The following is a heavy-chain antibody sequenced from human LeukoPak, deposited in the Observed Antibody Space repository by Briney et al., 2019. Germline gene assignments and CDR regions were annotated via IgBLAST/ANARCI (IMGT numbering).Heavy chain of an antibody. J-gene: IGHJ4*02. CDR3: ARHDLPDFWSGYLMGTFDY. CDR1: GGSFSGYY. V-gene: IGHV4-34*01. CDR2: IYYSGST. D-gene: IGHD3-3*01. Sequence: SETLSLTCAVYGGSFSGYYWSWIRQPPGKGLEWIGSIYYSGSTYYNPSLKSRVTISVDTSKNQFSLKLSSVTAADTAVYYCARHDLPDFWSGYLMGTFDYWGQGTLVTVSS.